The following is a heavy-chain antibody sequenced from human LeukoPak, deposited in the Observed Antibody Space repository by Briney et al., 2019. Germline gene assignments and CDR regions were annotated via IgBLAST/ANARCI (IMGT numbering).Heavy chain of an antibody. CDR1: GGTFSSYA. CDR2: IIPIFGTA. V-gene: IGHV1-69*05. D-gene: IGHD2-2*01. Sequence: SVKVSCKASGGTFSSYAISWVRQAPGQGLEWMGGIIPIFGTANYAQKFQGRVTITTDESTSTAYMELSSLRSEDTAVYYCARSFNCSSTSCPYYYYYYMDVWGKGTTVTVSS. CDR3: ARSFNCSSTSCPYYYYYYMDV. J-gene: IGHJ6*03.